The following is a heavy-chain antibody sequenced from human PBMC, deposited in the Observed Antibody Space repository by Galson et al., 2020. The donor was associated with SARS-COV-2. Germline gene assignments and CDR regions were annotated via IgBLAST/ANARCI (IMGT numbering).Heavy chain of an antibody. J-gene: IGHJ4*02. V-gene: IGHV3-11*01. CDR2: ISSSGSTI. CDR1: GFTFSDYY. Sequence: GESLKISCADSGFTFSDYYMSWIRQAPGKGLEWVSYISSSGSTIYYADSVKGRFTISRDNAKNSLYLQMNSLRAEDTAVYYCAREALSEITIFGVVIYRYFDYWGQGTLVTVSS. CDR3: AREALSEITIFGVVIYRYFDY. D-gene: IGHD3-3*01.